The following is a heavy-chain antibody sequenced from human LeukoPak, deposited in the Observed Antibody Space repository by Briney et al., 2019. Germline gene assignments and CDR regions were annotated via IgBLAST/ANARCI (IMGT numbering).Heavy chain of an antibody. J-gene: IGHJ4*02. Sequence: GALRLSCAASGFTFSNAWMSWVRQAPGKGLEWVGRIKSKTDGGTTDYAAPVKGRFTISRDDSKNTLYLQMNSLRAEDTAVYYCAKDPGAHYYGSGSYRRGSYFDYWGQGTLVTVSS. V-gene: IGHV3-15*01. CDR2: IKSKTDGGTT. CDR1: GFTFSNAW. D-gene: IGHD3-10*01. CDR3: AKDPGAHYYGSGSYRRGSYFDY.